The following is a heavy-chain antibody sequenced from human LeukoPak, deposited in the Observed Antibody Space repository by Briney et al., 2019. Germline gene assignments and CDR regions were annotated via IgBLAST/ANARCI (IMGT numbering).Heavy chain of an antibody. D-gene: IGHD3-10*01. J-gene: IGHJ3*02. CDR1: RLTVSSYY. V-gene: IGHV3-66*01. Sequence: GGSLRLSCAASRLTVSSYYMNWVRQAPGKGLEWVSIIYSGGSTDYADSVKGRFTISRDIPKNTLYLQMNSLRAEDTAVYYCARESTMGRGFPRGFDIWGQGTMVTVSS. CDR2: IYSGGST. CDR3: ARESTMGRGFPRGFDI.